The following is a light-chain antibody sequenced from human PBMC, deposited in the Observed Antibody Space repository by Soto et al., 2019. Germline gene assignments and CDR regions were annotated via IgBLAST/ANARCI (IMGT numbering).Light chain of an antibody. CDR1: SSNIGAGYD. CDR3: QSYDRSLSGIYV. Sequence: QSVLTKPPSVSGAPGQRVTISCTGSSSNIGAGYDVHWYQQLPGTAPKLLMYGNSNRPSGVPDRFSGSKSGTSASLAITGLQAKDEADYYCQSYDRSLSGIYVFGTGTKVTVL. V-gene: IGLV1-40*01. CDR2: GNS. J-gene: IGLJ1*01.